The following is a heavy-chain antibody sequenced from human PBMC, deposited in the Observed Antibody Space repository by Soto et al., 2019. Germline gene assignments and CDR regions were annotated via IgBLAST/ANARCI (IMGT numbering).Heavy chain of an antibody. D-gene: IGHD3-10*01. CDR3: AREYYYGSGSPFRYFDY. CDR2: INPNSGGT. V-gene: IGHV1-2*02. J-gene: IGHJ4*02. Sequence: ASVKVSCKASGYTFTGYYMHWVRQAPGQGLEWMGWINPNSGGTNYAQKFQGRVTMTRDTSIGTAYMELSRLRSDDTTVYYCAREYYYGSGSPFRYFDYWGQGTLVTVSS. CDR1: GYTFTGYY.